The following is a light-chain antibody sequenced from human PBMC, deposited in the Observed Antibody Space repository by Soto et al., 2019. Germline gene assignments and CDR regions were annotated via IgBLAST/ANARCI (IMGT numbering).Light chain of an antibody. Sequence: QSALTQPASVSGSPGQTLTISCTGTSSDVGAYNFVSWYQHHPGTATKLIIYDVTYRPSGVSNRFSGSKSGNTASLTISGRQAEDGTDYCCSSFTNRSTVVFGGGTKVTVL. CDR1: SSDVGAYNF. CDR2: DVT. CDR3: SSFTNRSTVV. V-gene: IGLV2-14*03. J-gene: IGLJ2*01.